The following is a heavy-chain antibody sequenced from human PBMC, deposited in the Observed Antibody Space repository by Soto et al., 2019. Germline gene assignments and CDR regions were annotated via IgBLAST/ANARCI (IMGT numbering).Heavy chain of an antibody. CDR1: GITLSSYA. D-gene: IGHD1-26*01. CDR2: ISASGGST. J-gene: IGHJ4*02. CDR3: AKGQNSGPCRFYFYX. Sequence: PGGSLRLSCAASGITLSSYAMSWVRQAPGKGPEWVSGISASGGSTSYAYSVKGRFTISRDNSKNTLYLQMNSLRADDTAVYQCAKGQNSGPCRFYFYXWGQGALVTVSX. V-gene: IGHV3-23*01.